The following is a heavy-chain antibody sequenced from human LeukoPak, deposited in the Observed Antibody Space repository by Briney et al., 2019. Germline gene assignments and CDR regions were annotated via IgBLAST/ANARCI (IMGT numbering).Heavy chain of an antibody. Sequence: PGGSLRLSCAASGFSVSSNYMSWVRQAPGKGLEWVSVIYSGGTTYYADSVKGRFTISRDTSKNTLYLQMNSLRAEDTAVFYCARLDSSGWYYFDLWGQGTLVTVSS. D-gene: IGHD6-19*01. V-gene: IGHV3-53*01. J-gene: IGHJ4*02. CDR2: IYSGGTT. CDR1: GFSVSSNY. CDR3: ARLDSSGWYYFDL.